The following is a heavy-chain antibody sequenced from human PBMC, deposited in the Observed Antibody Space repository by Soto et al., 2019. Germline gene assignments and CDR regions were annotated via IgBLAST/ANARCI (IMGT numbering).Heavy chain of an antibody. CDR1: GFTFSSYS. J-gene: IGHJ3*02. D-gene: IGHD2-15*01. CDR3: ARDTTPGYCSGGSCYSGAFDI. CDR2: ISSSSSYI. Sequence: EVQLVESGGGLVKPGGSLRLSCAASGFTFSSYSMNWVRQAPGKGLEWVSSISSSSSYIYYADSVKGRFTISRDNYKNSLYLQMNSLRAEDTAVYYCARDTTPGYCSGGSCYSGAFDIWGQGTMVTVSS. V-gene: IGHV3-21*01.